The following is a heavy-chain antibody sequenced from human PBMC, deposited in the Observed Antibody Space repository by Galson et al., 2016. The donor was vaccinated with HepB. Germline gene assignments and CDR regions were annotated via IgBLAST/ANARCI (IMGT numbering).Heavy chain of an antibody. CDR2: IYHSGSGST. D-gene: IGHD3-3*01. CDR3: ARVGRLDFWSGYYVPPFDY. J-gene: IGHJ4*02. Sequence: KGLEWIGCIYHSGSGSTYYNPSLKSRVTMSGDTAKNRFSLRLSSVTAADTAVYYCARVGRLDFWSGYYVPPFDYWGQGTLVTVSS. V-gene: IGHV4-31*02.